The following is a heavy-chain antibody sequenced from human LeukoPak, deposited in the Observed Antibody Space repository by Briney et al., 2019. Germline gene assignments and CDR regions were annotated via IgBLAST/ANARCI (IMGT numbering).Heavy chain of an antibody. V-gene: IGHV4-39*07. D-gene: IGHD2-21*02. CDR1: GGSISSSSYY. CDR2: IYYSGST. CDR3: ARGIVVVTAIGDY. Sequence: PSETLSLTCTVSGGSISSSSYYWGWIRQPPGKGLEWIGSIYYSGSTYYNPSLKSRVTISVDTSKNQFSLKLSSVTAADTAVYYCARGIVVVTAIGDYWGQGTLVTVSS. J-gene: IGHJ4*02.